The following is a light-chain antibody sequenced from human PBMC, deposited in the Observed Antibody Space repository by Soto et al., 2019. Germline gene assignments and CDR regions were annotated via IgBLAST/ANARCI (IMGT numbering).Light chain of an antibody. V-gene: IGLV1-44*01. Sequence: QSVLTQPPSASGTPGQRVTISCSGRSSNIGSNPVNWYQQLPGTAPKPLIYSNDQRPSGVPDRFSGSKSGTSASLAISGLQSEDEGDYYCAAWDDGLNGVVFGGGTKVTVL. CDR3: AAWDDGLNGVV. J-gene: IGLJ2*01. CDR1: SSNIGSNP. CDR2: SND.